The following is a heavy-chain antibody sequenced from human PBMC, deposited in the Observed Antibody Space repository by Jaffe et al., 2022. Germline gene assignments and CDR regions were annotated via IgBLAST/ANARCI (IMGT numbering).Heavy chain of an antibody. CDR3: ARGVDYYGSGSYYNYLSWFDP. V-gene: IGHV1-69*02. D-gene: IGHD3-10*01. Sequence: QVQLVQSGAEVKKPGSSVKVSCKASGGTFSSYTISWVRQAPGQGLEWMGRIIPILGIANYAQKFQGRVTITADKSTSTAYMELSSLRSEDTAVYYCARGVDYYGSGSYYNYLSWFDPWGQGTLVTVSS. CDR1: GGTFSSYT. CDR2: IIPILGIA. J-gene: IGHJ5*02.